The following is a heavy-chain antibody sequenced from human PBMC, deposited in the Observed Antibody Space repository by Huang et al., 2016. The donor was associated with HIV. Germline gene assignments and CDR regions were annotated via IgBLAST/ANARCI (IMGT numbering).Heavy chain of an antibody. V-gene: IGHV7-4-1*02. Sequence: QVQLVQSASELTKPGASVKISCKASGYSFTKYAMTWVRQAPGQGLEWMGWLNTSSHDPAYARDFTGRCVFSLDTSVSTAFLQISNLKAEDSGVYYCARVSNIFGGDYYYLDVWGRGTAVTVSS. CDR2: LNTSSHDP. CDR3: ARVSNIFGGDYYYLDV. D-gene: IGHD3-3*02. CDR1: GYSFTKYA. J-gene: IGHJ6*03.